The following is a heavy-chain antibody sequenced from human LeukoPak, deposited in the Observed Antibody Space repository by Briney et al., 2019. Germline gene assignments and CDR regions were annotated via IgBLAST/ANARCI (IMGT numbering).Heavy chain of an antibody. CDR1: GGSFSGYY. CDR3: ARMVIRAYCSGGSCYEHAFDV. J-gene: IGHJ3*01. V-gene: IGHV4-59*08. CDR2: IYHSGST. Sequence: SETLSLTCAVYGGSFSGYYWSWIRQPPGKGLEWIAYIYHSGSTNQSPSLKSRVTISVDTSENQFSLKLTSVTAADTAVYYCARMVIRAYCSGGSCYEHAFDVWGQGTMVTVSS. D-gene: IGHD2-15*01.